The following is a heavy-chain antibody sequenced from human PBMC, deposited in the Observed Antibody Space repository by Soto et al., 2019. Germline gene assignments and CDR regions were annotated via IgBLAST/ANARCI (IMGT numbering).Heavy chain of an antibody. D-gene: IGHD3-3*01. CDR3: AKDRSFTIFGAATPDAFDI. CDR1: GFTFSSYG. V-gene: IGHV3-30*18. J-gene: IGHJ3*02. Sequence: GGSLRLSCTASGFTFSSYGMHWVRQAPGKGLEWVAVISYDGSNKYYADSVKGRFTISRDNSKNTLYLQMNSLRAEDTAVYYCAKDRSFTIFGAATPDAFDIWGQGTMVTVSS. CDR2: ISYDGSNK.